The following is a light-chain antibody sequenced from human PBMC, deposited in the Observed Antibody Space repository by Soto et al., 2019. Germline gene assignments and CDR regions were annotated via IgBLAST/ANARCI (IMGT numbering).Light chain of an antibody. CDR2: DVS. CDR1: SSDVGGYNY. V-gene: IGLV2-11*01. J-gene: IGLJ1*01. Sequence: QSVLTQPRSVSGSPGQSVTISCTGTSSDVGGYNYVSWYQQHPGKAHKLMIYDVSKRPSGVPDRFSGSKSGNTASLTISGLQAEDEADYYCCSYAGSYTFVVFGTGTKVTVL. CDR3: CSYAGSYTFVV.